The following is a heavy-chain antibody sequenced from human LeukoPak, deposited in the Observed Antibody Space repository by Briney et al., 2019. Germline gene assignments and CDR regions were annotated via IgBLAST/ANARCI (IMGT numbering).Heavy chain of an antibody. Sequence: SETLSLTCAVSGASLSGYYWSWIRQSPGKGLEWIGEINHGGFTNYNPSLKSRVTISVDTSRNQIALRLSSLTAADTAVYFCARSHLWPSGTFDIWGQGTVAAVSS. CDR1: GASLSGYY. V-gene: IGHV4-34*01. J-gene: IGHJ3*02. D-gene: IGHD5-18*01. CDR3: ARSHLWPSGTFDI. CDR2: INHGGFT.